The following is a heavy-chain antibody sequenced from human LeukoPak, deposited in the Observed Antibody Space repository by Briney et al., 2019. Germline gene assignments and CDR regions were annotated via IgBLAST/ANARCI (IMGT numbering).Heavy chain of an antibody. CDR1: GFTFSSYA. D-gene: IGHD2-21*02. Sequence: GGSLRLSCAASGFTFSSYAMHWVRQAPGKGLEWVAVISYDGSNKYYADSVKGRFTISRDNSKNTLYLQMNSLRAEDTAVYYCARGGPYCGGDCKDAFDIWGQGTMVTVSS. CDR2: ISYDGSNK. CDR3: ARGGPYCGGDCKDAFDI. V-gene: IGHV3-30*04. J-gene: IGHJ3*02.